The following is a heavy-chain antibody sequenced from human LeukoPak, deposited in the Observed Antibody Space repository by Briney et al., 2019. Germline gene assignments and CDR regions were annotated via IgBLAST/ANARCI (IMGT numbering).Heavy chain of an antibody. CDR1: GFTFSSYS. J-gene: IGHJ4*02. D-gene: IGHD6-13*01. CDR2: ISSSSSSTI. V-gene: IGHV3-48*01. CDR3: ARYGSSWSFDY. Sequence: GGSLRLSCAASGFTFSSYSMNWVRQAPGKGLQWVSYISSSSSSTIYYAASVKGRFTVSRDNGKNSLYLQMNSLRAEDTAVYYCARYGSSWSFDYWGQGTVVTISS.